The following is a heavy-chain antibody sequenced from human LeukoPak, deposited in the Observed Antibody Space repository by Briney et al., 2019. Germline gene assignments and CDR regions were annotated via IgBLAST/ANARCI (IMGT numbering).Heavy chain of an antibody. CDR1: GFTFSDYY. Sequence: GGSLRLSCAASGFTFSDYYMSWIRQAPGKGLEWVSYISSSSSYTNYADSVKGRFTISRDNAKNSLYLQMNCLRAEDTAVYYCARVGYCSSTSCSRGDYFDYWGEGTLVTVSS. D-gene: IGHD2-2*01. J-gene: IGHJ4*02. CDR3: ARVGYCSSTSCSRGDYFDY. V-gene: IGHV3-11*05. CDR2: ISSSSSYT.